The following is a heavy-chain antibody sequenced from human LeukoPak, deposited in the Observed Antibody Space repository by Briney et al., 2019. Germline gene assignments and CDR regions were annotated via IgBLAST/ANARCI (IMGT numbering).Heavy chain of an antibody. CDR1: GGSITNNAYY. Sequence: PSETLSLTCTVSGGSITNNAYYWAWIRQPPGKGLEWIGSIYYSGSTHYNPSLKSRLTISVDTSKNQFSLKLSSVTAADTAAYYCARNETTGLQRTPYYHSYVDVWGKGTTVTVSS. CDR3: ARNETTGLQRTPYYHSYVDV. V-gene: IGHV4-39*01. D-gene: IGHD4-11*01. CDR2: IYYSGST. J-gene: IGHJ6*03.